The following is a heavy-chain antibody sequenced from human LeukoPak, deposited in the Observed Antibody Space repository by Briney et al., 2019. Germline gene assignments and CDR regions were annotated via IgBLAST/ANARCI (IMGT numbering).Heavy chain of an antibody. D-gene: IGHD2-15*01. J-gene: IGHJ4*02. CDR3: ARASYCSGGSCYSDY. CDR2: ISAYIGNT. CDR1: GYTFTSYS. V-gene: IGHV1-18*01. Sequence: ASVKVSCKAPGYTFTSYSISWVRQAPGQGLEWMGWISAYIGNTIYAQKVKGRVTMTTDTSTSTAYMELRSLKSDDTAVYYCARASYCSGGSCYSDYWGQGTLVTVSS.